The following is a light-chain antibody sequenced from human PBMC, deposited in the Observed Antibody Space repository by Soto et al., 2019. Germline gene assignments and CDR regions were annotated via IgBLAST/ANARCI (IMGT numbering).Light chain of an antibody. CDR2: DAS. Sequence: VVMTQSPATLSVSPGERATLSCRASENVGTNLAWYQQKPAQAPRILIYDASTRSTGVTAKFSGSGSGTEFTLTISSLQSEEFAVYYCHQYNNWGLAFGGGTKVEIK. CDR3: HQYNNWGLA. J-gene: IGKJ4*01. CDR1: ENVGTN. V-gene: IGKV3D-15*01.